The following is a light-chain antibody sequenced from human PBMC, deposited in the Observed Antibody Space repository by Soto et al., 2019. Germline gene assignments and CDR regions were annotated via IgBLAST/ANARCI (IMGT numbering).Light chain of an antibody. V-gene: IGLV2-14*01. CDR2: DVS. J-gene: IGLJ1*01. CDR1: SSDVGGYNY. Sequence: QSALTQPASVSGSPGQSITISCTGTSSDVGGYNYVSWYQQYPGKAPKLMIYDVSNRPSGVSNRFSGSKSGNTASLTISGLQAEDESDYYCSPYTGSSTYVFGTGTKVTVL. CDR3: SPYTGSSTYV.